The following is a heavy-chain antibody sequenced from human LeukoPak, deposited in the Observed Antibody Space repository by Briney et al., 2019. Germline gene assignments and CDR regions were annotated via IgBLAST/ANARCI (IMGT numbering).Heavy chain of an antibody. CDR2: IYYSGST. CDR1: GGSISSSSYY. V-gene: IGHV4-39*01. CDR3: ARGDRKQLDFDY. D-gene: IGHD6-13*01. Sequence: SETLSLTCTVSGGSISSSSYYWGWIRQPPGKGLEWIGSIYYSGSTYYNPSLKSRVTISVDTSKNQFSLKLSSVTAADTAVYYCARGDRKQLDFDYWGQGTLVTVSS. J-gene: IGHJ4*02.